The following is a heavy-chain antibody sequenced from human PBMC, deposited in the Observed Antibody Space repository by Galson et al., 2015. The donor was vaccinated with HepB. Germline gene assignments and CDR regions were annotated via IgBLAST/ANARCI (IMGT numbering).Heavy chain of an antibody. J-gene: IGHJ6*02. D-gene: IGHD4-17*01. V-gene: IGHV3-7*03. CDR3: ARVRTTVTGGGMDV. CDR1: GFTFKSYW. Sequence: SLRLSCAASGFTFKSYWMSWARQAPGKGLEWVANIKQDESGKYYVDSVKGRFTISRDNAKNSLYLQMNSLRAEDTAVYYCARVRTTVTGGGMDVWGQGTTVTGSS. CDR2: IKQDESGK.